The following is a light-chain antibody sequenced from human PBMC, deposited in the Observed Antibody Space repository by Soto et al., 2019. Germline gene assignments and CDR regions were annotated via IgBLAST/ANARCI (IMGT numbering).Light chain of an antibody. J-gene: IGLJ2*01. CDR3: QSYDSSLSGSGV. CDR1: SSNIGLGYD. Sequence: QSVLTQPPSVSGAPGQRVTISCTGRSSNIGLGYDVHWYQQLPGTAPKVLIYGNNNRPSGVPDRFSGSKSGTSASLAITGLQAEDEADYYCQSYDSSLSGSGVFGGGTKLTVL. CDR2: GNN. V-gene: IGLV1-40*01.